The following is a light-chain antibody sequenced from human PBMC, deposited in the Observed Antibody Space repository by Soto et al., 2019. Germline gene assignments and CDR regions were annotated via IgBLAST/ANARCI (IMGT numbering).Light chain of an antibody. CDR1: QSVSSN. CDR2: GAS. Sequence: EIVMTQSPATLSVSPGERATLSCRASQSVSSNLAWYQQKPGQAPRLLIYGASTRATGIPARFSGSGSGTEFTLIISSLQSEDFAVYDCQQYNNWPLTFVGGTKVEIK. CDR3: QQYNNWPLT. J-gene: IGKJ4*01. V-gene: IGKV3-15*01.